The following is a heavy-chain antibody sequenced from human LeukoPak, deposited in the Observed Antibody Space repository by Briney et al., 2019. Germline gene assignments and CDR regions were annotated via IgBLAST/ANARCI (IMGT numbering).Heavy chain of an antibody. V-gene: IGHV1-2*02. D-gene: IGHD1-26*01. CDR2: INPNSGGT. J-gene: IGHJ3*02. CDR3: ASGRWEPYDAFDI. Sequence: ASVKVSCKASGYTFTGYYMHWVRQAPGQGLEWMGWINPNSGGTNYAQKFQGRVTMTRDTSISTAYMELSRLGSDDTALYHCASGRWEPYDAFDIWGQGTMVTVSS. CDR1: GYTFTGYY.